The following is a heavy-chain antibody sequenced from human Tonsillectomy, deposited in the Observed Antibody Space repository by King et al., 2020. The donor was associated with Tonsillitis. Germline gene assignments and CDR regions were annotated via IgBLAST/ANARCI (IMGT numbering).Heavy chain of an antibody. CDR2: IKQDGSER. D-gene: IGHD3-16*01. CDR3: AGDFTGWGGAYDV. CDR1: GFIFNNHW. Sequence: VQLVESGGGLARRGGSLRLSCATSGFIFNNHWMTWVRQAPGKGLEWVANIKQDGSERDYVDSVKGRFVISRDNSKKFVFLQMNSLRDEDTALYYCAGDFTGWGGAYDVWGRGTMVTVSS. J-gene: IGHJ3*01. V-gene: IGHV3-7*03.